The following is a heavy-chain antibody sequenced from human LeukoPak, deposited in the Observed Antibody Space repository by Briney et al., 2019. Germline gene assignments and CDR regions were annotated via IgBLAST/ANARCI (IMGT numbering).Heavy chain of an antibody. CDR2: IYYSGST. Sequence: SETLSLTCTVSGGSISSSSYYWGWIRQPPGKGLEWIGSIYYSGSTYYNPSLKSRVTISVDTSKNQFSLKLSSVTAADTAVYYCARDPSINGYYFDYWGQGTLVTVSS. J-gene: IGHJ4*02. CDR3: ARDPSINGYYFDY. CDR1: GGSISSSSYY. D-gene: IGHD3-10*01. V-gene: IGHV4-39*07.